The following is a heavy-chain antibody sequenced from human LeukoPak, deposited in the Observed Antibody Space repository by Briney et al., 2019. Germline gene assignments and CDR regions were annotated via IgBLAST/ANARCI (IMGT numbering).Heavy chain of an antibody. CDR1: GYTFTGYY. CDR2: ISAYNGNT. Sequence: EASVKVSCKASGYTFTGYYMHWVRQAPGQGLEWMGWISAYNGNTNYAQKLQGRVTMTRNTSISSAYMELSSLRSEDTAVYYCARGRMSYYDSSGYYYHYWGQGTLVTVSS. J-gene: IGHJ4*02. D-gene: IGHD3-22*01. CDR3: ARGRMSYYDSSGYYYHY. V-gene: IGHV1-8*02.